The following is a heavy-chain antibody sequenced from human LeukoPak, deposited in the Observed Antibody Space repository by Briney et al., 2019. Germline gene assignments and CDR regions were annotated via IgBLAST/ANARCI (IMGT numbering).Heavy chain of an antibody. V-gene: IGHV3-30*04. CDR2: ISYDGSNK. Sequence: PGGSLGLSCAASGFTFSSYAMHWVRQAPGKGLEWVAVISYDGSNKYYADSVKGRFTISRDNSKNTLYLQMNSLRAEDTAVYYCADDRGYWGQGTLVTVSS. D-gene: IGHD3-22*01. J-gene: IGHJ4*02. CDR3: ADDRGY. CDR1: GFTFSSYA.